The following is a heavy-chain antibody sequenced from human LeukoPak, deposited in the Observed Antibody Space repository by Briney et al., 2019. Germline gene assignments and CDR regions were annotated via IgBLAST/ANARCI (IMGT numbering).Heavy chain of an antibody. Sequence: GGSLRLSCAASGFTFSSYAMSWVRQAPGKGLEWVSGISGSGGDTYYSDSVKGRFTISRDNAKTTVYLQMNSLRTEDTAEYYCAKEGRLTVAAVVVENYFDYWGQGTPVTVSA. V-gene: IGHV3-23*01. D-gene: IGHD3-22*01. CDR2: ISGSGGDT. CDR3: AKEGRLTVAAVVVENYFDY. J-gene: IGHJ4*02. CDR1: GFTFSSYA.